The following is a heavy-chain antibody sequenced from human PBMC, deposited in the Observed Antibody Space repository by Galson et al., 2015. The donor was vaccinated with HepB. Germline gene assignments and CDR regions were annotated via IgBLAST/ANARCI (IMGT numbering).Heavy chain of an antibody. J-gene: IGHJ3*02. D-gene: IGHD2-21*01. CDR1: GFTFSSYW. CDR3: AREWAYCGGDCYTGDAFDI. Sequence: SLRLSCAASGFTFSSYWMSWVRQAPGKGLEWVANIKQDGSEKYYVDSVKGRFTISRDNAKNSLYLQMNSLRAEDTAVYYCAREWAYCGGDCYTGDAFDIWGQGTMVTVSS. CDR2: IKQDGSEK. V-gene: IGHV3-7*03.